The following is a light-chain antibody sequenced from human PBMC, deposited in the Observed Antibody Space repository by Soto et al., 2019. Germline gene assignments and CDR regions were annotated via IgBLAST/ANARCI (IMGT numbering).Light chain of an antibody. CDR1: QSVSTN. CDR2: GAS. Sequence: EIVMTQYPATLSVSPGEGATLSCRASQSVSTNLAWYQQKPGKAPRLLIYGASTRTTDIPGRFSGSGSGTDFTLTISSLKSEDFAIYHCQQYHDWPRTFGQGTKVEIK. J-gene: IGKJ1*01. CDR3: QQYHDWPRT. V-gene: IGKV3-15*01.